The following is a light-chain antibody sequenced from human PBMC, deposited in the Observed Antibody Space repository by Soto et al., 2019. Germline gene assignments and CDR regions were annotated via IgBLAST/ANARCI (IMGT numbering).Light chain of an antibody. CDR1: QDISSY. CDR3: QKYNSAPSLT. V-gene: IGKV1-27*01. CDR2: AAS. Sequence: DIQMTQSPSSLSASVRDRVTITCRASQDISSYLAWYQQKPGKVPMLLIYAASTLQSGVPSRFSGSGSGTDFTLTISSLQPEDVATYYCQKYNSAPSLTFGGGTKVEIK. J-gene: IGKJ4*01.